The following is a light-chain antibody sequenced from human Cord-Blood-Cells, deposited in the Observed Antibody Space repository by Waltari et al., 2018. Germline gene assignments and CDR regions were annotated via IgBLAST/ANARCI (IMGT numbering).Light chain of an antibody. V-gene: IGLV6-57*03. CDR3: QSYDSSNLV. J-gene: IGLJ3*02. CDR1: SGSLASNY. CDR2: EDN. Sequence: NFMLTQPHSVSESPGKTVTISCTRSSGSLASNYVPCYKQHPGSAPTTVIYEDNQIPSGVPDRFSGSIDSSSNSASLTISGLKTEDEADYYCQSYDSSNLVFGGGTKLTVL.